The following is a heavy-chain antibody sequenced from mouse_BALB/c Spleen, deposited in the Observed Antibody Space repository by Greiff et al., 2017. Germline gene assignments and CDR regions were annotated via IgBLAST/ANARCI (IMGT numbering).Heavy chain of an antibody. J-gene: IGHJ3*01. V-gene: IGHV1S81*02. D-gene: IGHD3-2*01. CDR3: TRSPRQLELRAY. CDR2: INPSNGGT. Sequence: QVQLQQSGAELVKPGASVKLSCKASGYTFTSYYMYWVKQRPGQGLEWIGEINPSNGGTNFNEKFKSKATLTVDKSSSTAYMQLSSLTSEDSAVYYCTRSPRQLELRAYWGQGTLVTVSA. CDR1: GYTFTSYY.